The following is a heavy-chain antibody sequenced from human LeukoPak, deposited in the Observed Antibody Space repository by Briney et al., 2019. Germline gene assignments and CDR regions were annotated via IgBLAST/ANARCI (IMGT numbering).Heavy chain of an antibody. V-gene: IGHV3-30*02. CDR1: GFTFSTYG. CDR2: IRYDGSNK. Sequence: PGGSLRLSCAAAGFTFSTYGIHWVCQAPGMGLEWVAFIRYDGSNKYYADSVKGRFTISRDNFMNTVYLQMNSLRPEDTAVYYCAKEGYSSGWYEDYWGQGTLVTVSS. CDR3: AKEGYSSGWYEDY. J-gene: IGHJ4*02. D-gene: IGHD6-19*01.